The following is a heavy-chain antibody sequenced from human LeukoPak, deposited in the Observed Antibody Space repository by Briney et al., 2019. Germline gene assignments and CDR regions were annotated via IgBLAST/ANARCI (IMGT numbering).Heavy chain of an antibody. J-gene: IGHJ4*02. CDR2: IKQDGSEK. CDR1: GFTFSSYW. CDR3: ARGRVVVVLAAIYY. Sequence: GGSLRLSCAASGFTFSSYWMSWVRQAPGKGLEWVANIKQDGSEKYYVDSVKGRFTISRDNAKNSLYLQMNSLRAEDTAVYYCARGRVVVVLAAIYYWGQGTLVTVSS. V-gene: IGHV3-7*03. D-gene: IGHD2-2*01.